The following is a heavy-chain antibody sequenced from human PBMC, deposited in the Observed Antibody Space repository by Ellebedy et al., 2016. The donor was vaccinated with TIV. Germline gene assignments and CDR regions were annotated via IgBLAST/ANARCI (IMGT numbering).Heavy chain of an antibody. CDR2: LPGSGRGI. V-gene: IGHV3-23*01. CDR3: AKGRGGGSDTSAPRYYFDY. J-gene: IGHJ4*02. CDR1: GFTFSAFA. Sequence: GESLKISCEASGFTFSAFAMGWVRQTPGKGLEWVSGLPGSGRGISYSESVKGRFIISRDNSKKTLYLQMNSLRAEETAVYYCAKGRGGGSDTSAPRYYFDYWGLGTLVTVSS. D-gene: IGHD3-22*01.